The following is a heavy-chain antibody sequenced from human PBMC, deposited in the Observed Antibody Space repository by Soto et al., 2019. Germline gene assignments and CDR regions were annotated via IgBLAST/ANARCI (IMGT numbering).Heavy chain of an antibody. V-gene: IGHV3-33*01. J-gene: IGHJ2*01. CDR2: IWYDGKNK. CDR3: ARGSVEQWLNWYFDL. Sequence: QVQLVESGGGVVQPGRSLRLSCAASGFTFRKYGMHWVRQAPGKGLEWVAVIWYDGKNKYYIDSVKGRFTISRDNSKNTVFLQMNSLRVEDTALYYCARGSVEQWLNWYFDLWGRGTLVTVSS. CDR1: GFTFRKYG. D-gene: IGHD6-19*01.